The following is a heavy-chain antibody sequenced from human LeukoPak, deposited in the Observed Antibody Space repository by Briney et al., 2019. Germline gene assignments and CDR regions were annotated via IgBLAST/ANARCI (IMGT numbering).Heavy chain of an antibody. J-gene: IGHJ4*02. CDR2: INPNSGGT. Sequence: AAVKVSCKASVYTFSGYYMDWVRQAPGPGLEWMGWINPNSGGTIYVEKFQGRVTMTRDMSISTDYMELSSLRSDDTAVYYCARGAEDSSVYYSGLYYWGQGTLVTVSS. CDR1: VYTFSGYY. CDR3: ARGAEDSSVYYSGLYY. D-gene: IGHD3-22*01. V-gene: IGHV1-2*02.